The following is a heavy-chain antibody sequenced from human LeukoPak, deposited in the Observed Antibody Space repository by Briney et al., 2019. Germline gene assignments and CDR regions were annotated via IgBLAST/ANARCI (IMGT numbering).Heavy chain of an antibody. CDR1: GGSISSGSYY. CDR3: AILGYCSSTSCRNWFDP. CDR2: IYTSGST. J-gene: IGHJ5*02. Sequence: SQTLSLTCTVSGGSISSGSYYWSWIRQPAGKGLEWIGRIYTSGSTNYNPSLKSRVTISVDTSKNQFSLKLSSVTAADTAVYYCAILGYCSSTSCRNWFDPWGQGTLVTVSS. V-gene: IGHV4-61*02. D-gene: IGHD2-2*01.